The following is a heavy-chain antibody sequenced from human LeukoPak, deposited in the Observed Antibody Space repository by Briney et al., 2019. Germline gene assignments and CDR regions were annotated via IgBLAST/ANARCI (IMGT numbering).Heavy chain of an antibody. D-gene: IGHD3-3*01. CDR2: ISSSGTTI. CDR1: GVTFSNYE. J-gene: IGHJ4*02. V-gene: IGHV3-48*03. CDR3: AGRFLEWSDV. Sequence: GGSLRLSCAVSGVTFSNYEMNWVRQAPGKGLEWLSYISSSGTTIYYADSVKGRFTISRDNARSSLYLQMNSLRAEDTAVYYCAGRFLEWSDVWGQGTLVTVSS.